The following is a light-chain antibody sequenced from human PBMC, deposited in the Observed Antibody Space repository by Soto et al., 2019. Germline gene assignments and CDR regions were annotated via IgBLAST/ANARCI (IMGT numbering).Light chain of an antibody. J-gene: IGKJ2*01. Sequence: EIVLTQAPVTLSLSPGERATLSCRASQSVSSINLAWYQQKTGQAPRLLIYGTSSRATGIPDRFSGSGSGTDFTLTISRLEPEDFAVYYCQPYGTSPPYTFGQGTKLEIK. CDR3: QPYGTSPPYT. V-gene: IGKV3-20*01. CDR2: GTS. CDR1: QSVSSIN.